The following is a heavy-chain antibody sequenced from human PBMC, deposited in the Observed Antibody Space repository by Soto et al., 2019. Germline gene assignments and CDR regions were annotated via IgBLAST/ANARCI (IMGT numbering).Heavy chain of an antibody. CDR3: ARDKITGLIDY. CDR2: INHSGCT. Sequence: QVQLQQWGAGLLKPSETLSLTCAVYGGSFSGYYWTWIRQPPGTGLEWIGEINHSGCTYYNPSLKSRVTISVDTSKNQFSLKLTSVTAADTAVYYCARDKITGLIDYWGQGTLVTVSS. V-gene: IGHV4-34*01. D-gene: IGHD2-8*02. J-gene: IGHJ4*02. CDR1: GGSFSGYY.